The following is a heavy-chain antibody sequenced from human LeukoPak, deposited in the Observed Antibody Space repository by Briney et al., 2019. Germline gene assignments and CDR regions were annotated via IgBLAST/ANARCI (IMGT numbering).Heavy chain of an antibody. V-gene: IGHV4-59*01. Sequence: PSETLSLTCTVSGGSISSYYWSWIRQPPGKGLEWIGYIYYSGSTNHNPSLKSRVTISVDTSKNQFSLKLSSVTAADTAMYYCARARGYSYGYPFDYWGQGTLVTVSS. J-gene: IGHJ4*02. CDR2: IYYSGST. D-gene: IGHD5-18*01. CDR1: GGSISSYY. CDR3: ARARGYSYGYPFDY.